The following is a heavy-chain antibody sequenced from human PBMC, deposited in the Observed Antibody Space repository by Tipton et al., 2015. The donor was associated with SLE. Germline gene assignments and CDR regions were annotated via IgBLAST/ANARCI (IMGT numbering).Heavy chain of an antibody. CDR3: ARVGSIAARKHHYYGMDV. Sequence: QSGAEVKKPGASVKVSCKASGYTFISYGISWVRQAPGQGLEWMGWISAYNGNTNYAQKLQGRVTMTTDTSTSTAYMELRSLTSDDAAVYYCARVGSIAARKHHYYGMDVWGQGTTVTVSS. CDR1: GYTFISYG. D-gene: IGHD6-6*01. CDR2: ISAYNGNT. J-gene: IGHJ6*02. V-gene: IGHV1-18*01.